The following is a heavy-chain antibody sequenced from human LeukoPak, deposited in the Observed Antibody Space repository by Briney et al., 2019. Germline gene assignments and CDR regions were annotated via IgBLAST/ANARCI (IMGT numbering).Heavy chain of an antibody. J-gene: IGHJ4*02. Sequence: GGSLRLSCAASGFTVSSNYMSWVRQAPGKGLEWVSSISGPGDHTYYADSVKGRFTISRDNSENALYLQMNSLRADDTAVYYCAKDRITIFGVVMDQWGQGTLVTVSS. D-gene: IGHD3-3*01. CDR2: ISGPGDHT. CDR3: AKDRITIFGVVMDQ. CDR1: GFTVSSNY. V-gene: IGHV3-23*01.